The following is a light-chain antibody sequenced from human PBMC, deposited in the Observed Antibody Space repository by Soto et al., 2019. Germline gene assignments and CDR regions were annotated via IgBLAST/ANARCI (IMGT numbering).Light chain of an antibody. V-gene: IGLV1-40*01. CDR1: GSNIGAGYD. Sequence: QSVLTQPPSMSGAPGQRVSISCTGSGSNIGAGYDVHWYQQLPGTAPKLLIYGNSNRPSGVPDRFSGSKSGTSASLAITGLQAEDEADYYCQSYDSSLSALYVFGTGTKVTVL. CDR3: QSYDSSLSALYV. J-gene: IGLJ1*01. CDR2: GNS.